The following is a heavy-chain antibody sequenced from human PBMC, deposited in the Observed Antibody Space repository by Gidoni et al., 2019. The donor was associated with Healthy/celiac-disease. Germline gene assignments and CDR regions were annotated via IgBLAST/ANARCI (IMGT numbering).Heavy chain of an antibody. CDR1: GYTITGYN. V-gene: IGHV1-2*04. J-gene: IGHJ6*03. D-gene: IGHD1-7*01. CDR2: INPNSGGT. CDR3: ARGGITGTLYMDV. Sequence: QVQLVQSGDEVKKPGDSVKVHCKASGYTITGYNMQWVQQAPGQGLEWMGWINPNSGGTNYSQKFQGWVTMPRDTSISTAYMELSRLRSDDTAVYYCARGGITGTLYMDVWGKGTTVTVSS.